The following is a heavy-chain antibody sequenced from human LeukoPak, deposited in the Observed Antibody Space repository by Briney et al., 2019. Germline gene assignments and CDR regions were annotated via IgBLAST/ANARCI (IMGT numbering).Heavy chain of an antibody. Sequence: SETLSLTCTVSGGSISSYYWSWIRQPPGKGLEWIGYIYYSGSTNYNPSLKSRVTISVDTSKNQFSLKLSSVTAADTAVYYCAREAVAGTLFDYWGQGTLVTVSS. J-gene: IGHJ4*02. V-gene: IGHV4-59*01. CDR2: IYYSGST. CDR3: AREAVAGTLFDY. D-gene: IGHD6-19*01. CDR1: GGSISSYY.